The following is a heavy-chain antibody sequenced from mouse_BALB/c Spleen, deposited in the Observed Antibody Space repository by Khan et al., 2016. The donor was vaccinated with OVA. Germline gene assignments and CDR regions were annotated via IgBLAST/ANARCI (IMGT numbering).Heavy chain of an antibody. CDR1: GYSITSGYG. CDR2: ISYSGST. Sequence: EVQLQESGPGLVKPSQSLPLTCTVTGYSITSGYGWNWIRQFPGNKLEWMGYISYSGSTNYNPSLKSRISITRDTSKNQFFLQLNSVTTEDTATXYCARTARIKYWGQGTTLTVSS. D-gene: IGHD1-2*01. CDR3: ARTARIKY. V-gene: IGHV3-2*02. J-gene: IGHJ2*01.